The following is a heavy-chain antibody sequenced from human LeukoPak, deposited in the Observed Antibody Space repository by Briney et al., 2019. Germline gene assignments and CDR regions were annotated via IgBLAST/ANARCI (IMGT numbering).Heavy chain of an antibody. D-gene: IGHD4-17*01. CDR2: ISAYNGNT. J-gene: IGHJ4*02. CDR3: ERAPAADYGDLFAY. V-gene: IGHV1-18*01. CDR1: GYTFTSYG. Sequence: GASVKVSCKASGYTFTSYGISGVRQAPGQGREWMGWISAYNGNTNYAQKLQGRVTMTTDTSTSTADMELRSLRSDDTAVYYCERAPAADYGDLFAYWGQGTLVTVSS.